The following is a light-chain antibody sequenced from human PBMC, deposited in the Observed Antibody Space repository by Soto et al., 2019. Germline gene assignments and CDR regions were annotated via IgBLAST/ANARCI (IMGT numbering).Light chain of an antibody. CDR3: HQYSSSRRT. Sequence: EIVMTQSPATLSVSPGERATLSCRASQSVSSALAWYQQKPGLPPRLLIYDASTRATGIPDRFSGSGSGTDFTLTISRLEPEDFAVYYCHQYSSSRRTFGQGTKVDIK. J-gene: IGKJ1*01. CDR1: QSVSSA. CDR2: DAS. V-gene: IGKV3-15*01.